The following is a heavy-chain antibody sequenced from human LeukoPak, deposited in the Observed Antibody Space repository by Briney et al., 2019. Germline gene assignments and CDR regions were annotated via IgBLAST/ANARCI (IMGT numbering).Heavy chain of an antibody. CDR1: GGTFSSYA. V-gene: IGHV1-69*13. J-gene: IGHJ6*03. CDR2: XXXXXXXX. CDR3: XXXXXXXXXXXXXXXXXXXXXXYMDV. Sequence: GASVKVSCKASGGTFSSYAISWVRQAPGQGLEWMGGXXXXXXXXXXXQKFQGRVTITADESTSTAYMELSSLRSEDTAVYYCXXXXXXXXXXXXXXXXXXXXXXYMDVWGKGTTXXVSS.